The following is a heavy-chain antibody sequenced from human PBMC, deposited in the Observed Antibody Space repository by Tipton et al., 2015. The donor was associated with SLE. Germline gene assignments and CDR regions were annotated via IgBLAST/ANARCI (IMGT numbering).Heavy chain of an antibody. CDR2: ISYDGNNK. CDR3: ASVLLFYFDY. Sequence: SLRLSCAASGFTFSTYAMHWVRQAPGKGLEWVAVISYDGNNKYYADSVKGRFTISRDNSKNTLSLQMNSLRAEDTAVYYCASVLLFYFDYWGQGTLVTVSS. J-gene: IGHJ4*02. V-gene: IGHV3-30*04. D-gene: IGHD2-8*02. CDR1: GFTFSTYA.